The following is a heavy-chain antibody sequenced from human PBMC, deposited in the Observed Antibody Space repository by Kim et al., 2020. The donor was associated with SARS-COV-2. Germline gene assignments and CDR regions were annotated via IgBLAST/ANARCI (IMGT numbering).Heavy chain of an antibody. V-gene: IGHV1-69*13. CDR3: ARGDSDYGDYNDAFDI. CDR1: GGTFSSYA. CDR2: IIPIFGTA. Sequence: SVKVSCKASGGTFSSYAISWVRQAPGQGLEWMGGIIPIFGTANYAQKFQGRVTITADESTSTAYMELSSLRSEDTAVYYCARGDSDYGDYNDAFDIWGQGTMVTVSS. J-gene: IGHJ3*02. D-gene: IGHD4-17*01.